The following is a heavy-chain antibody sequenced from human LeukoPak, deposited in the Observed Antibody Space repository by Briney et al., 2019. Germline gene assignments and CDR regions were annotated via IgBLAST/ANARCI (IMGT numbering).Heavy chain of an antibody. V-gene: IGHV4-34*01. D-gene: IGHD4-17*01. CDR3: ARGNTVTFDY. J-gene: IGHJ4*02. CDR2: INHSGST. Sequence: ASETLSLTCAVYGGSFSGYYWSWIRQPPGKGLEWIGEINHSGSTNYNPSLKSRVTISVDTSKNQFSLKLSSVTAADTAVYYCARGNTVTFDYWGQGTLVTVSS. CDR1: GGSFSGYY.